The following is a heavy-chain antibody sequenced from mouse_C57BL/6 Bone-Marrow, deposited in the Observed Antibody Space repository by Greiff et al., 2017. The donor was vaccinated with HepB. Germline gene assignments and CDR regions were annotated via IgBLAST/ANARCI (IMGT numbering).Heavy chain of an antibody. CDR1: GFNIKDDY. J-gene: IGHJ4*01. CDR2: IDPENGDT. D-gene: IGHD2-5*01. CDR3: TKDSNYSYYYAMDY. Sequence: EVKLLESGAELVRPGASVKLSCTASGFNIKDDYMHWVKQWPEQGLEWIGWIDPENGDTEYASKFQGKATITADTSSNTAYLQLSSLTSEDTAVYYCTKDSNYSYYYAMDYWGRGTSVTVSS. V-gene: IGHV14-4*01.